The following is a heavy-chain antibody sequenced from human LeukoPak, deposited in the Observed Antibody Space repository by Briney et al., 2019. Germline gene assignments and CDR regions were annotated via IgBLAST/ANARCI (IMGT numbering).Heavy chain of an antibody. V-gene: IGHV3-15*01. CDR1: GFTFTNAW. J-gene: IGHJ4*02. D-gene: IGHD1-1*01. CDR2: IKSKIDGGTT. CDR3: AARYNWNDLAY. Sequence: GGSLRLSCAASGFTFTNAWMSWVRQAPGKGLEWVGRIKSKIDGGTTDYAAPVKGRFTISRDDSKNTLYLQMNSLKTEDRGVYYCAARYNWNDLAYWGQGTLVTVSP.